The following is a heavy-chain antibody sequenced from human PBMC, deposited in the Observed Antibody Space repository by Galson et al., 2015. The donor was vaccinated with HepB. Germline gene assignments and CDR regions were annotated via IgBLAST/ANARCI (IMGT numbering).Heavy chain of an antibody. CDR2: INSDGSST. Sequence: SLRLSCAASGFTFSSYWMYWVRQAPGQGLVWVSRINSDGSSTSYADSVKGRFTISRDNAKNTVYLQMNSLRAEDTAVYYCAREEVGATSTFRRYFDYWGQGTLVTVSS. CDR1: GFTFSSYW. J-gene: IGHJ4*02. CDR3: AREEVGATSTFRRYFDY. D-gene: IGHD1-26*01. V-gene: IGHV3-74*01.